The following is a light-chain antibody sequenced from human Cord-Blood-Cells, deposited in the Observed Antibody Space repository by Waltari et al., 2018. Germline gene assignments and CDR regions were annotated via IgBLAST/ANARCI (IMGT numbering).Light chain of an antibody. CDR3: QQYYSTPLT. CDR2: WAS. V-gene: IGKV4-1*01. J-gene: IGKJ4*01. Sequence: DIVMIQSPDSLAVSMGERATINCKTSQRGLYSTNNKNYLAWYQQKPGQPPKLLIYWASNRGSGVPDRFSGSGSGTDFTLTISSLQAEDVAVYYCQQYYSTPLTFGGGTKVEIK. CDR1: QRGLYSTNNKNY.